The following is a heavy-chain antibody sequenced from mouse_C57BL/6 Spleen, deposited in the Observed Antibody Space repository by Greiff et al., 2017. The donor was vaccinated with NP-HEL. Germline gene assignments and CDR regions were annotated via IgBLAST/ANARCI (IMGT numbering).Heavy chain of an antibody. Sequence: VQLKQSGPGLVQPSQSLSITCTVSGFSLTSYGVHWVRQSPGKGLEWLGVIWRGGSTDYNAAFMSRLSITKDNSKSQVFFKMNSLQADDTAIYYCAKIEDDYDPYYFDYWGQGTTLTVSS. CDR3: AKIEDDYDPYYFDY. D-gene: IGHD2-4*01. CDR1: GFSLTSYG. V-gene: IGHV2-5*01. J-gene: IGHJ2*01. CDR2: IWRGGST.